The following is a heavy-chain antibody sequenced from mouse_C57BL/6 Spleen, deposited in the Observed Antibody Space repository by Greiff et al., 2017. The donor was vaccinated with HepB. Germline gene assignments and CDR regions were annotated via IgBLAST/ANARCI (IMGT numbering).Heavy chain of an antibody. CDR1: GYAFSSSW. CDR2: IYPGDGDT. V-gene: IGHV1-82*01. CDR3: ARPYRGYWYFDV. J-gene: IGHJ1*03. Sequence: QVQLKESGPELVKPGASVKISCKASGYAFSSSWMNWVKQRPGKGLEWIGRIYPGDGDTNYNGKFKGKATLTADKSSSTAYMQLSSLTSDDSAVYFCARPYRGYWYFDVWGTGTTVTVSS.